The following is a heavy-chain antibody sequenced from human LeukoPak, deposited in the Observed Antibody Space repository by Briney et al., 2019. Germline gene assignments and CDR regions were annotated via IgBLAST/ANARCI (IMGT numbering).Heavy chain of an antibody. Sequence: SETLSLTCAVYGGSLSGYYWGWIRQPPGKGLEYIGTIYYSGSTHYNPSLKSRVTISVDMSKNQFSLKVRSVTAADTAVYFCARQKYDLLTGLDYWGQGTLVTVSS. CDR2: IYYSGST. CDR3: ARQKYDLLTGLDY. CDR1: GGSLSGYY. V-gene: IGHV4-39*01. D-gene: IGHD3-9*01. J-gene: IGHJ4*02.